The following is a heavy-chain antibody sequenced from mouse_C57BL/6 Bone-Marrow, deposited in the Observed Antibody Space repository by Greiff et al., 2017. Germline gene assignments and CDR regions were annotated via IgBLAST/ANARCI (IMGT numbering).Heavy chain of an antibody. V-gene: IGHV1-9*01. Sequence: VQLQQSGAELMKPGASVKLSCKATGYTFTGYWIEWVKQRPGHGLEWIGEILPGSGSTNYNAKFKGKATFTADTSSNTAYMQLSSLTTEDSAIYYCARPLYYDYSWFAYWGQGTLVTVSA. CDR2: ILPGSGST. CDR3: ARPLYYDYSWFAY. D-gene: IGHD2-4*01. J-gene: IGHJ3*01. CDR1: GYTFTGYW.